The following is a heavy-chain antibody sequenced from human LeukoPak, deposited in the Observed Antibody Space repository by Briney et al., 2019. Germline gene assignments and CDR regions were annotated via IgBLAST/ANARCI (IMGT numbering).Heavy chain of an antibody. V-gene: IGHV1-46*01. J-gene: IGHJ4*02. CDR1: GYTFTSYY. CDR3: ARGGAITMVRGVDLRY. CDR2: INPSGGST. Sequence: ASVKVSCKASGYTFTSYYMHWVRQAPGQGLEWMGIINPSGGSTSYAQKFQGRVTMTRDMSTSTVYMELSSLRSEDTAVYYCARGGAITMVRGVDLRYWGQGTLVTVSS. D-gene: IGHD3-10*01.